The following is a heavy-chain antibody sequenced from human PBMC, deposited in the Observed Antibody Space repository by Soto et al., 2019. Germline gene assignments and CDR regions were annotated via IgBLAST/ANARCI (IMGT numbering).Heavy chain of an antibody. CDR3: ARCEWELLGAFDI. Sequence: GGSLRLSCAASGFTVSSNYMSWVRQAPVKVLEWVSVIYSGGSTYYADSVKGLFTISRDNSKNTLYLQMNSLRAEDTAVYYCARCEWELLGAFDIWGQGTMVNVSS. CDR1: GFTVSSNY. D-gene: IGHD1-26*01. V-gene: IGHV3-53*01. CDR2: IYSGGST. J-gene: IGHJ3*02.